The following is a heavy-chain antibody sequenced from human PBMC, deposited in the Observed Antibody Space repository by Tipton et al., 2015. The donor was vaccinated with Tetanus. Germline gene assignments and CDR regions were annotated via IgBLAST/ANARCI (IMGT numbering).Heavy chain of an antibody. CDR3: AKDVNWNLRYFQQ. D-gene: IGHD1-1*01. CDR2: ISWNSGNM. CDR1: GFTFDDYG. V-gene: IGHV3-9*01. Sequence: LRLSCAASGFTFDDYGMHWVRQVPGKGLEWVSGISWNSGNMAYADSVKGRVTISRDNAKNSLYLQMNSLRVEDTAVYYCAKDVNWNLRYFQQWGQGTVVTVSS. J-gene: IGHJ1*01.